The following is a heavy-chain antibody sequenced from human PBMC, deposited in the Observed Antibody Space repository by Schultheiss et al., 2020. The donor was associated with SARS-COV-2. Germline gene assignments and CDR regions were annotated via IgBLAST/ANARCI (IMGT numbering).Heavy chain of an antibody. V-gene: IGHV4-31*03. J-gene: IGHJ4*02. CDR2: IYYTGST. Sequence: SETLSLTCTVSGGSISSGGYYWSWIRHHPGKGLEWIGYIYYTGSTYYNPSLRSRLTISIDTSKNQFSLKLSSVTAADTAVYYCARVGSYRSLDYWGQGTLVTVSS. CDR3: ARVGSYRSLDY. D-gene: IGHD1-26*01. CDR1: GGSISSGGYY.